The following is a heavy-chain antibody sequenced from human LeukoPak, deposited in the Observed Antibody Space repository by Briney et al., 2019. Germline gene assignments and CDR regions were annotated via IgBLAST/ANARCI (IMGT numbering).Heavy chain of an antibody. V-gene: IGHV3-48*01. CDR3: ARDRAVAGSVPYYFDY. J-gene: IGHJ4*02. CDR1: GFTFSSYG. D-gene: IGHD6-19*01. CDR2: ISSSSSTI. Sequence: GGSLRLSCATSGFTFSSYGMNWVRQAPGKGLEWVSYISSSSSTIYYADSVKGRFTIPRDNAKNSLYLQMNSLRAEDTAVYYCARDRAVAGSVPYYFDYWGQGALVTVSS.